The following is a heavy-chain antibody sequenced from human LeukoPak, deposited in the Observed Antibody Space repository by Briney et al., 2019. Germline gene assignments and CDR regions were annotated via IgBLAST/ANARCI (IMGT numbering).Heavy chain of an antibody. CDR2: ISNTGIT. V-gene: IGHV4-59*01. D-gene: IGHD6-13*01. Sequence: PSETLSLTCTVSGGSISIYYWNWIRQPPGKGLEWIGYISNTGITTYNPPLKSRVTISVDTSKSQFSLKLSSVTAADTAVYYCARSGGYSSSWSLWGQGTLVTVSS. CDR3: ARSGGYSSSWSL. J-gene: IGHJ4*02. CDR1: GGSISIYY.